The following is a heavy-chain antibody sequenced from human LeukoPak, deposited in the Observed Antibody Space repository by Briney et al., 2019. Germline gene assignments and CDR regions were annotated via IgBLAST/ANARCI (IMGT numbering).Heavy chain of an antibody. V-gene: IGHV3-23*01. CDR2: IGDNGGDT. Sequence: GGSLRLSCAASGFTFNNYAMSWVRQAPGKGLEWVSAIGDNGGDTKYAVSVKGRFTISRDNSRSALYLQMNTLRVEDTAIYYCGRDWKLDYWGQGALVTASS. CDR3: GRDWKLDY. J-gene: IGHJ4*02. D-gene: IGHD1-1*01. CDR1: GFTFNNYA.